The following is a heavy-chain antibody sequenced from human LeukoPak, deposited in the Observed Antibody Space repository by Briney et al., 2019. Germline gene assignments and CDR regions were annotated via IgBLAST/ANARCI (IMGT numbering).Heavy chain of an antibody. Sequence: GGSLRLSCAVSGFTFSNFWMSWVRQAPGRGLEWVANIHPEGNEKYHVESVKSRFTISRDNAKNSLFLQMNGLRVEDTAVYYCARGDAFSGDHWGQGTLVTVSS. V-gene: IGHV3-7*04. CDR2: IHPEGNEK. J-gene: IGHJ4*02. CDR1: GFTFSNFW. CDR3: ARGDAFSGDH.